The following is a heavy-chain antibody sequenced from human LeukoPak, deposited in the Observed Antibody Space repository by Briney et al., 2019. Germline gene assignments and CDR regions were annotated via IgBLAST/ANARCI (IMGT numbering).Heavy chain of an antibody. V-gene: IGHV4-4*07. CDR2: IYISGST. CDR3: ARGQGTVTTH. D-gene: IGHD4-17*01. Sequence: PSETLSLTCTVSGGSFNSYYWNWIRQPAGEGLEWIGRIYISGSTNYNPSLKSRITMSVDTSKNQFSLKLSSVTAADTAVYYCARGQGTVTTHWGQGTLVTVSS. CDR1: GGSFNSYY. J-gene: IGHJ4*02.